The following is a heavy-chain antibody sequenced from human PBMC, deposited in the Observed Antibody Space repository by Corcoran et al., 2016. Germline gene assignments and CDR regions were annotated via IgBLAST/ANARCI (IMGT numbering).Heavy chain of an antibody. J-gene: IGHJ6*02. CDR3: ARTTIFGVAHGMDV. CDR2: IIPIFGTA. D-gene: IGHD3-3*01. Sequence: QVQLVQSGAEVKKPGSSVKVSCKASGSTFSGYAISWVRQAPGQGLEWMGGIIPIFGTANYAQKFQGRVTISEDESTSTAYMELSSLRSEDTAMYYCARTTIFGVAHGMDVWGQGTTVTVSS. CDR1: GSTFSGYA. V-gene: IGHV1-69*01.